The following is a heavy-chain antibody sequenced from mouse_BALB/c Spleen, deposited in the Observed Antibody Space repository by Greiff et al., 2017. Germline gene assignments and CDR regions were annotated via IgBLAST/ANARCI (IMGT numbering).Heavy chain of an antibody. CDR2: ISSGGST. CDR1: GFTFSSYA. V-gene: IGHV5-6-5*01. CDR3: ARGPIYDGYYGGFAY. D-gene: IGHD2-3*01. Sequence: EVKLMESGGGLVKPGGSLKLSCAASGFTFSSYAMSWVRQTPEKRLEWVASISSGGSTYYPDSVKGRFTISRDNARNILYLQMSSLRSEDTAMYYCARGPIYDGYYGGFAYWGQGTLVTVSA. J-gene: IGHJ3*01.